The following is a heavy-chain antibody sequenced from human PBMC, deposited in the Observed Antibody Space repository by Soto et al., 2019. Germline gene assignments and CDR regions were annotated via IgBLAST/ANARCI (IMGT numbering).Heavy chain of an antibody. J-gene: IGHJ4*02. Sequence: EVQLVESGGGLVQPGGSLRVSCAASGFTFRSHRIHWVRQAPGKGLEWVSRIDTDGGGTSYADSVNGRCTISTDNAENTVYLQMNGLRVEDTAVYYCATVFDVWGQGTLVTVSS. V-gene: IGHV3-74*01. D-gene: IGHD4-17*01. CDR2: IDTDGGGT. CDR1: GFTFRSHR. CDR3: ATVFDV.